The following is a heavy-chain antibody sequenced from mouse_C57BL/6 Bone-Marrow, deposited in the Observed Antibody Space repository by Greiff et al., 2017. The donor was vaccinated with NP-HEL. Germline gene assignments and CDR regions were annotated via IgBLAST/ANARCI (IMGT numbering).Heavy chain of an antibody. CDR2: ISSGGSYT. CDR3: ARDYGSFFDY. CDR1: GFTFSSYG. V-gene: IGHV5-6*01. J-gene: IGHJ2*01. Sequence: VQLKESGGDLVKPGGSLKLSCAASGFTFSSYGMSWVRQTPDKRLEWVATISSGGSYTYYPDSVKGRFTISRDNAKNTLYLQMSSLKSEDTAMYYCARDYGSFFDYWGQGTTLTVSS. D-gene: IGHD1-1*01.